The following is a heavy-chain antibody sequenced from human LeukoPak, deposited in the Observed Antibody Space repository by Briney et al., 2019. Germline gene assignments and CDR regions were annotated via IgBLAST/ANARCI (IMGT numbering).Heavy chain of an antibody. V-gene: IGHV3-48*03. CDR1: GFTFRSYE. D-gene: IGHD6-13*01. CDR2: INSSRSTI. CDR3: AREVRIAAAGNY. Sequence: GGSLRLSCAASGFTFRSYEMSWVRQARGKGGEVLSYINSSRSTIYYADSVKGRFPISRDNAKNSLYLQMNSLRAEDTAVYYCAREVRIAAAGNYWGQGTLVTVSS. J-gene: IGHJ4*02.